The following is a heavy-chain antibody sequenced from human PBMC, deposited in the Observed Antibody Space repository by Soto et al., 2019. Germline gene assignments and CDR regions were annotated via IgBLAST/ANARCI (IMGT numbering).Heavy chain of an antibody. CDR1: GDSISSGGYY. D-gene: IGHD6-13*01. V-gene: IGHV4-31*03. Sequence: QVQLQESGPGLVKPSQTLSLTCTVSGDSISSGGYYWSWIRQHPGKGLEWIGYIYYSGSTYYNPSLQSRATRSVATSKNQFSLKLSSVTAADTTVYYCARVFSDSSSFFDPWGQGTLVTVSS. CDR2: IYYSGST. J-gene: IGHJ5*02. CDR3: ARVFSDSSSFFDP.